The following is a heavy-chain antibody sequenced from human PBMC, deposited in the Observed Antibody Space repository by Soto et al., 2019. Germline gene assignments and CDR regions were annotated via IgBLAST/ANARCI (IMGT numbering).Heavy chain of an antibody. CDR2: IGTAGDT. J-gene: IGHJ4*02. V-gene: IGHV3-13*01. CDR3: AREYFPLRYCSGGRLGGGALIVVVLIDY. D-gene: IGHD2-15*01. CDR1: GFTFSSYD. Sequence: GGSLRLSCAASGFTFSSYDMHWVRQATGKGLEWVSAIGTAGDTYYPGSVKGRFTISRENAKNSLYLQMNSLRAGDTAVYYCAREYFPLRYCSGGRLGGGALIVVVLIDYWGQGTLVTVSS.